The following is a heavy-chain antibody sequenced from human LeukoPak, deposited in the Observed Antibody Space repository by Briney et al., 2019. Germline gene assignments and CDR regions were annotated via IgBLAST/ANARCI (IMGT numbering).Heavy chain of an antibody. CDR1: RFTVSSNY. V-gene: IGHV3-53*01. J-gene: IGHJ4*02. CDR3: ARVQASSGWLSYYFDY. D-gene: IGHD6-19*01. Sequence: GGSLRLSCAASRFTVSSNYMSWVRQAPGKGLEWVSVIYSGGSTYYADSVKGRFTISRDNSKNTLYLQMNSLRAEDTAVYYCARVQASSGWLSYYFDYWGQGTLVTVSS. CDR2: IYSGGST.